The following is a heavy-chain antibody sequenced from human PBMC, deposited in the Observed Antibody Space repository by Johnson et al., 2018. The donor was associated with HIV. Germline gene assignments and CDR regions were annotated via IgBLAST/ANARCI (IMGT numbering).Heavy chain of an antibody. J-gene: IGHJ3*02. Sequence: QVQLVESGGGLVKPGRSLRLSCAASGFTFSSYGMHWVRQAPGKGLEWVAFITKDGMNEYYADSVKGRFTISRDNSKITLYLQMNSLRAEDTAVYYCARAGAVGFDAFDIWGQGTMVTVSS. CDR1: GFTFSSYG. D-gene: IGHD6-19*01. CDR2: ITKDGMNE. V-gene: IGHV3-30*03. CDR3: ARAGAVGFDAFDI.